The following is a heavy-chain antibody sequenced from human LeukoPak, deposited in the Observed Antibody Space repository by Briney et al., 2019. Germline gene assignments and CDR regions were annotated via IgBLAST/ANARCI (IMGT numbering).Heavy chain of an antibody. V-gene: IGHV1-18*01. J-gene: IGHJ5*02. CDR2: ISAYNGNT. D-gene: IGHD3-22*01. CDR3: ARGSTVTVVAPFDP. Sequence: ATVRVSCKASGYTFTSYGISWVRQAPGQGREWMGWISAYNGNTNYAQKLQGRVTMTTDTSTSTAYMELRSLRSDDTAIYYCARGSTVTVVAPFDPWGQGTLVTVSS. CDR1: GYTFTSYG.